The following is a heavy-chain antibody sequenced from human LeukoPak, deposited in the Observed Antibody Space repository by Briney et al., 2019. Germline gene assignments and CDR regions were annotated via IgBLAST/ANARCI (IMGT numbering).Heavy chain of an antibody. V-gene: IGHV1-2*04. Sequence: ASVKVSCKASGYTFTGYYMHWVRQAPGQGLEWIGWINPNSGGTNYAQKFQGWVTMTRDTSISTAYMELSRLRSDDTAVYYCARGRGAVADNYYYYYGMDVWGQGTTVTVSS. J-gene: IGHJ6*02. CDR3: ARGRGAVADNYYYYYGMDV. D-gene: IGHD6-19*01. CDR2: INPNSGGT. CDR1: GYTFTGYY.